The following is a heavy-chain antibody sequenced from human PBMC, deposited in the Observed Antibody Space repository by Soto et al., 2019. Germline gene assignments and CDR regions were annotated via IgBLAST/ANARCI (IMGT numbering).Heavy chain of an antibody. D-gene: IGHD5-18*01. CDR3: AKSRSYGYSGLYYFDY. Sequence: GGSLSLSCAASGFTFSSYGMHWVRQAPGKGLEWVAVISYDGSNKYYADSVKGRFTISRDNSKNTLYLQMNSLRAEDTALYYCAKSRSYGYSGLYYFDYWGQGTLVTVSS. CDR2: ISYDGSNK. CDR1: GFTFSSYG. V-gene: IGHV3-30*18. J-gene: IGHJ4*02.